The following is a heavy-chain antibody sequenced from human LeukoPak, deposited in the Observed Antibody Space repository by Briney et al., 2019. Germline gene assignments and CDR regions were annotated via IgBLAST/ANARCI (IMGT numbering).Heavy chain of an antibody. Sequence: GGSLRLSCAASGFTFSSHWMSWVRQAPGKGLEWVANIKQDGSEKYYVDSVKGRFTISRDNAKNSLYLQMNSLRAEDTAVYYCARESRFLAPDYWGQGTLVTVSS. CDR1: GFTFSSHW. CDR3: ARESRFLAPDY. J-gene: IGHJ4*02. V-gene: IGHV3-7*03. CDR2: IKQDGSEK. D-gene: IGHD3-3*01.